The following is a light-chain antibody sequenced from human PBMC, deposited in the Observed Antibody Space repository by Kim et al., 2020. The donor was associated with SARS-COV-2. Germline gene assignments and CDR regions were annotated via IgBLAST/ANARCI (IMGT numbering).Light chain of an antibody. Sequence: QSALTQPASVSGSPGQSITISCTGTSSDVGSYNYVSWYQQHPGKAPKLMIYDVSKRPSGVSNRFSGSKSGNTASLTISGLQAEDEADYYCCSYAGSSTVVFGAGTKVTVL. CDR1: SSDVGSYNY. V-gene: IGLV2-23*02. CDR3: CSYAGSSTVV. J-gene: IGLJ1*01. CDR2: DVS.